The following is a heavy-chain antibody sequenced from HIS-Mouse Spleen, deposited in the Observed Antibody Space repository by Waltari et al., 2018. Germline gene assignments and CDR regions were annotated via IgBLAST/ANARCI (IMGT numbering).Heavy chain of an antibody. CDR1: GYSISSGYY. CDR3: ARGGGSYYWFDP. CDR2: IYHSGST. V-gene: IGHV4-38-2*02. Sequence: QVQLQESGPGLVKPSETLSLTCTVSGYSISSGYYWGWIRQPPGKGLEWIGSIYHSGSTYYNPSLKSRVTISVDTSKNQFSLKLSSVTAADTAVYYCARGGGSYYWFDPWGQGTLVTVSS. D-gene: IGHD1-26*01. J-gene: IGHJ5*02.